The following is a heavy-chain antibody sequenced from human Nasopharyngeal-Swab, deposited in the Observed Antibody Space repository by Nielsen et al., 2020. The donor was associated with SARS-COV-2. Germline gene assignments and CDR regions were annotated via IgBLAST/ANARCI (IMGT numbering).Heavy chain of an antibody. J-gene: IGHJ6*02. CDR2: INPNSGGT. D-gene: IGHD3-22*01. CDR3: AKAMRITMIGYYYYGMDV. Sequence: ASVKVSCKGSGYTFTGYFMHWVRQAPGQGLEWMGRINPNSGGTNYAQKFQGRVTMTRDTSISTAYMELSRLRSDDTAVYYCAKAMRITMIGYYYYGMDVWGQGTTVTVSS. V-gene: IGHV1-2*06. CDR1: GYTFTGYF.